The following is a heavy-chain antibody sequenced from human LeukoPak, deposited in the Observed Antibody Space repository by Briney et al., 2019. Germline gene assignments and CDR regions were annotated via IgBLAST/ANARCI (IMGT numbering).Heavy chain of an antibody. D-gene: IGHD2-2*01. J-gene: IGHJ4*02. CDR3: ALEYCSSASCDAY. Sequence: SGPALVKPTQTLTLTCTFSGFSLSTSGMCVSWIRQPPGKALEWLALIDWDDDKYYSTSLKTTLTISTDTSKNQMVLTMTNMDPVDTATYDCALEYCSSASCDAYWGQGTLVTVSS. V-gene: IGHV2-70*01. CDR1: GFSLSTSGMC. CDR2: IDWDDDK.